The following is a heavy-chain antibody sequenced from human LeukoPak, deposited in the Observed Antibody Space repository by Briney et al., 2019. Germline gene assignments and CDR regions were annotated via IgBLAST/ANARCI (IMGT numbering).Heavy chain of an antibody. CDR1: GGSISNYY. V-gene: IGHV4-59*08. CDR3: ARRGLNYDSSGYYCDAFDI. CDR2: IYYSGST. J-gene: IGHJ3*02. D-gene: IGHD3-22*01. Sequence: SGTLSHTCTGSGGSISNYYWSWVRQPPGKGVEWMGHIYYSGSTNYNRCIKSRVTISVDTSKTQFSLKMSSVTAADTAVYYCARRGLNYDSSGYYCDAFDIWGQGTMVTVSS.